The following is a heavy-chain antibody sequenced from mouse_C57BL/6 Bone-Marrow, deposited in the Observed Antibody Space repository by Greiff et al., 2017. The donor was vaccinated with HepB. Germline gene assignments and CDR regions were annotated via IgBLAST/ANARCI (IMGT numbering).Heavy chain of an antibody. CDR3: AREGGFAY. CDR1: GYTFTSYW. Sequence: QVQLQQPGAELVRPGTSVKLSCKASGYTFTSYWMHWVKQRPGQGLEWIGVIDPSDSYTNYNQKFKGKATLTVDTSSSTAYMQLSSLTSEDSAVYYCAREGGFAYWGQGTLVIVSA. J-gene: IGHJ3*01. CDR2: IDPSDSYT. V-gene: IGHV1-59*01.